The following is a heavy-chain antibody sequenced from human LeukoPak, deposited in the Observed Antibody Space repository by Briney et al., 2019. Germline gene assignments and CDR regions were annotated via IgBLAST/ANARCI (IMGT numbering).Heavy chain of an antibody. Sequence: ASVKVSCKASGYTFTSYGISWVRQAPGQGLEWMGWISAYNGNTNYAQKLQGRVTMTTDTSTSTAYMELRSLRAEDTAVYYCAKFSYGDTIGYFDYWGQGTLVTVSS. CDR3: AKFSYGDTIGYFDY. CDR2: ISAYNGNT. D-gene: IGHD4-17*01. V-gene: IGHV1-18*01. CDR1: GYTFTSYG. J-gene: IGHJ4*02.